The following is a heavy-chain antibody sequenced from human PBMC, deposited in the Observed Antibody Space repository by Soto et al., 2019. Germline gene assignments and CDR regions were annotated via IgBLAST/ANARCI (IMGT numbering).Heavy chain of an antibody. V-gene: IGHV3-30*18. CDR3: ANGAYGSATRYYGMDV. J-gene: IGHJ6*02. CDR2: ISYDGSNK. D-gene: IGHD3-10*01. CDR1: GFTFSSYG. Sequence: GGSLRLSCAASGFTFSSYGMHWVRQAPGKGLEWVAVISYDGSNKYYADSVKGRFTISRDNSKNTLYLQMNSLRAEDTAVYYCANGAYGSATRYYGMDVWGQGTTVTVSS.